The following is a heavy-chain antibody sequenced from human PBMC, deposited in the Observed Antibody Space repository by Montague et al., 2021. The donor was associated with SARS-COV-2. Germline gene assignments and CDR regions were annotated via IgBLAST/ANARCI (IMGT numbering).Heavy chain of an antibody. Sequence: SETLSLTCSVSGASISSGSYYWAWIRQTPGKGLEWIVSLFSSGTTSYNPSFRRRVTVSEDTSKNQFSLTVTSVSAADTAGYFCARQNVASGSVSWYDPWGQGTRVFVSS. V-gene: IGHV4-39*01. D-gene: IGHD2-15*01. CDR2: LFSSGTT. CDR1: GASISSGSYY. J-gene: IGHJ5*02. CDR3: ARQNVASGSVSWYDP.